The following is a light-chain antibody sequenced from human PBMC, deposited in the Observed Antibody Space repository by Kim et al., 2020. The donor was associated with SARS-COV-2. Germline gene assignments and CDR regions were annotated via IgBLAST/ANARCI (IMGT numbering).Light chain of an antibody. CDR3: HSLDISNTHHV. V-gene: IGLV3-19*01. J-gene: IGLJ1*01. Sequence: SSELTQDPAVSVALGQTVRITCQGDILRKSFAAWYQQKPGQAPVLVAYGTNHRPSGIPDRFSGSNSDTPASLTITGAQAEDEADYYCHSLDISNTHHVFG. CDR1: ILRKSF. CDR2: GTN.